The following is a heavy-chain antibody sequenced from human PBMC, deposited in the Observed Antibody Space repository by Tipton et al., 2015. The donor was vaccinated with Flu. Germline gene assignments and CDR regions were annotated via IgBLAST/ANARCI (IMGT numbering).Heavy chain of an antibody. D-gene: IGHD1-1*01. CDR2: VHYSGST. Sequence: TLSLTCTVSGGSISSSTFYWGWIRQPPGKGLEWIGSVHYSGSTYYNPSLKSRVTISVDTSKNHFSLKLSSVTAADTAVYYCARVWSSFVATASLDYWGRGTLVTVSS. J-gene: IGHJ4*02. CDR1: GGSISSSTFY. CDR3: ARVWSSFVATASLDY. V-gene: IGHV4-39*07.